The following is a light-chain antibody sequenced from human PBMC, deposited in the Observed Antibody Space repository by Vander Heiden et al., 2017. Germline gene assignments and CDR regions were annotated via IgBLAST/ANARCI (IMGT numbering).Light chain of an antibody. CDR3: QQTYNSTWT. Sequence: DIQVTQSPSSLSAFLGDRVTITCRASQSISRYLNWYQQRPGKAPNLLIYAASSLQSGVPSRFSGSGSGTDFTLTISSLQPEDFATDYCQQTYNSTWTFGQGTEVEI. V-gene: IGKV1-39*01. CDR1: QSISRY. J-gene: IGKJ1*01. CDR2: AAS.